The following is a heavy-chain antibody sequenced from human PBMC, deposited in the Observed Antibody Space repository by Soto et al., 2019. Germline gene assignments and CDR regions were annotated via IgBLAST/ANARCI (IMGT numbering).Heavy chain of an antibody. Sequence: PSETLSLTCTVSGGSISSYYWSWIRQPPGKGLEWIVYIYYSGSTNYNPSLKSRVTISVDTSKNQFSLKLSSVTAADTAVYYCTRGLTGTHYYYGMDXWGHGTTVTVS. CDR2: IYYSGST. CDR1: GGSISSYY. V-gene: IGHV4-59*01. D-gene: IGHD1-7*01. CDR3: TRGLTGTHYYYGMDX. J-gene: IGHJ6*02.